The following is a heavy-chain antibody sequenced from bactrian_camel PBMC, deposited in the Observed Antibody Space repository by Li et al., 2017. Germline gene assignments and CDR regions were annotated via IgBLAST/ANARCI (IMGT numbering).Heavy chain of an antibody. Sequence: HVQLVESGGGSVRPGGSLRLSCAATGITIDRASCMAWFRQAPGKEREGVVSIDSRDNPTYADSQKGRFTIAKGQAKHTLFLQMSSLKPDDTAMYFCAAGSLQYGGTWGCQYPYWGQGTQVTVS. CDR2: IDSRDNP. J-gene: IGHJ4*01. D-gene: IGHD6*01. CDR1: GITIDRASC. V-gene: IGHV3-2*01. CDR3: AAGSLQYGGTWGCQYPY.